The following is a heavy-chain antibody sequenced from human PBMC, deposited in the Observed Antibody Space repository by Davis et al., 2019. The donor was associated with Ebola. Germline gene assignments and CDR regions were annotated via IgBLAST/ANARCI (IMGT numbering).Heavy chain of an antibody. Sequence: AASVKVSCKASGYTFTSYGLSWVRQAPGQGLEWMGWISALTGNTKYLQNLQGRVTMTTDTSTSTAYMELRSLRSDDTAVYYCARVWGYGDYVSDYWGQGTLVTVSS. CDR2: ISALTGNT. D-gene: IGHD4-17*01. J-gene: IGHJ4*02. CDR1: GYTFTSYG. CDR3: ARVWGYGDYVSDY. V-gene: IGHV1-18*01.